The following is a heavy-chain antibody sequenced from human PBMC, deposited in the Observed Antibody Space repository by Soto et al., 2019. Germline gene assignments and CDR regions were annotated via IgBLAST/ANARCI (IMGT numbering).Heavy chain of an antibody. V-gene: IGHV3-64D*06. D-gene: IGHD4-17*01. CDR1: GFTFSMFS. CDR3: VHPRSTVQIPPT. J-gene: IGHJ5*02. Sequence: GGSLRLSCSASGFTFSMFSMHWVRQAPGKGLEYVSGISSNGDSTYYADSVKGRFTITRDNSKNTLYLQMSSLRAVDTAVYYCVHPRSTVQIPPTWGQGTLVTVSS. CDR2: ISSNGDST.